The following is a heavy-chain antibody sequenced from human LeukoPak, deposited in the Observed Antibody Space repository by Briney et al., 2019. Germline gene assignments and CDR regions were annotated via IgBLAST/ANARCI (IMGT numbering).Heavy chain of an antibody. CDR3: ARGSFLNV. V-gene: IGHV3-53*01. Sequence: GGSLRLSCAASGFTVSDNHLSWVRQAPGKGLEWVSFIYPDGTTYYADSVKDRFTISRDSAKHTVYLQMDSLRAEDTALYYCARGSFLNVWGQGTLVTVSS. J-gene: IGHJ4*02. CDR2: IYPDGTT. CDR1: GFTVSDNH.